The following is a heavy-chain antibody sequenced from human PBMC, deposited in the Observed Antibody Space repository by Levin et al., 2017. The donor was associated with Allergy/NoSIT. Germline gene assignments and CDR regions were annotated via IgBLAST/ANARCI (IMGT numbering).Heavy chain of an antibody. CDR2: INPNSGGT. CDR3: ARGRDSDY. CDR1: GYTFTDYY. Sequence: ASVKVSCKASGYTFTDYYMHWVRQAPGQGLEWMGWINPNSGGTKYAQKFQGRVTMTRDTSISTAYMELSSLRSDDTAVYYCARGRDSDYWGQGTLVTVSS. D-gene: IGHD3-10*01. V-gene: IGHV1-2*02. J-gene: IGHJ4*02.